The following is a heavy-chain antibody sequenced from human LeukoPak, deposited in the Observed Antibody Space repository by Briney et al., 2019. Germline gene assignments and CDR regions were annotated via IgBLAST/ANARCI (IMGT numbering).Heavy chain of an antibody. Sequence: PSETLSLTCAVYGGSFSGYYWSWIRQPPGKGLEWIGEINHSGSTNYNPSLKSRVTISVDTSKNQFSLKLSSVTAADTAVYYCARYNRGAVTTRRYNWFDPWGQGTLVTVSS. D-gene: IGHD4-17*01. CDR1: GGSFSGYY. J-gene: IGHJ5*02. CDR2: INHSGST. CDR3: ARYNRGAVTTRRYNWFDP. V-gene: IGHV4-34*01.